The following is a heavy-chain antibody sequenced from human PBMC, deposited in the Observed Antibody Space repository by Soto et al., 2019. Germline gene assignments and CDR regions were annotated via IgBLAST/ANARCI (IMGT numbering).Heavy chain of an antibody. D-gene: IGHD3-9*01. V-gene: IGHV2-5*02. CDR1: GFSLSTSGVG. CDR2: IYWDDSQ. CDR3: AHKGPEDWPLDY. Sequence: QITLKESGPTLVRPTQTLTLTCAFSGFSLSTSGVGVGWIRQPPGKALEWLAVIYWDDSQHYSPSLRSRLTITKDTSKNQVVITMTNMDPMDTGTYYCAHKGPEDWPLDYWGQGTLVTVSS. J-gene: IGHJ4*02.